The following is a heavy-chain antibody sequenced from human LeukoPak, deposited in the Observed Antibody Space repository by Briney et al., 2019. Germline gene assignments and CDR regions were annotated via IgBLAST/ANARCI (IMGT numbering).Heavy chain of an antibody. CDR1: GFTSSTYV. D-gene: IGHD6-19*01. V-gene: IGHV3-30*18. Sequence: GRSLSLSCAASGFTSSTYVMYWVRQAPGKGLEWVAAISSDVTNTYYGDSVKGRFTVSRDNSKNTLYLQMNSLRPEDTSIYYCAKSLRRAAVADYDAFDMWGQGTMVTVSS. CDR3: AKSLRRAAVADYDAFDM. J-gene: IGHJ3*02. CDR2: ISSDVTNT.